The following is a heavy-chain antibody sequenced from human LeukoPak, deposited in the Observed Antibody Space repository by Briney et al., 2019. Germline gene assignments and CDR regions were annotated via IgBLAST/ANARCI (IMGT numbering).Heavy chain of an antibody. CDR3: ARNGRGRNYGSNAYLPDD. Sequence: ASVKVSCKASGYTFTSYGISWVRQAPGQGLEWMGWISAYNGNTNYAQKLQGRVTMTTDTSTSTAYMELRSLRSDDTAVYYCARNGRGRNYGSNAYLPDDWGQGTLVTVSS. CDR2: ISAYNGNT. CDR1: GYTFTSYG. V-gene: IGHV1-18*01. J-gene: IGHJ4*02. D-gene: IGHD3-22*01.